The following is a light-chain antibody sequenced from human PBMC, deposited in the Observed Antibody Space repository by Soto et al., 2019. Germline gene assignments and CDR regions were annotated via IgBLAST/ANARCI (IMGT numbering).Light chain of an antibody. CDR1: SSDVGGYNY. V-gene: IGLV2-11*01. CDR3: CSSAGSYTSV. CDR2: DVS. J-gene: IGLJ3*02. Sequence: QSALTQPRSVSGSPGQSVTISCTGTSSDVGGYNYVSWYQQHPGKAPKLMIYDVSKRPSGVPDRFSGSKSCNTASLTISGLQAEDEAHYYCCSSAGSYTSVFGGGTKLTVL.